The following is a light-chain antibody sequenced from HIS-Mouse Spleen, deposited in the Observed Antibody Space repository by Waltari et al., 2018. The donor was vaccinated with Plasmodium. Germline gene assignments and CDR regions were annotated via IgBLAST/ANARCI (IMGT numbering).Light chain of an antibody. J-gene: IGLJ3*02. Sequence: QSALTQPASVSGSPGQSITISCTGTSSDVGSSNLVSWYQQHPGKAPKLMIYEGSKRPSCVSNRFSGSKSVNTASLTISGLQAEDEADYYCCSYAGSSTLVFGGGTKLTVL. CDR1: SSDVGSSNL. CDR2: EGS. V-gene: IGLV2-23*01. CDR3: CSYAGSSTLV.